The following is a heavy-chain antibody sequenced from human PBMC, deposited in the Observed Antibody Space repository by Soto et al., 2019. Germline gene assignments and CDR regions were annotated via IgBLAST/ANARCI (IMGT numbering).Heavy chain of an antibody. V-gene: IGHV3-73*01. CDR2: IRSKANSYAT. CDR3: TSPPVLTCCGGDCPSLSDYGMDV. J-gene: IGHJ6*02. D-gene: IGHD2-21*02. Sequence: GGSLRLSWAASGFTFSGSAMHWVRQASGKGMGWVGCIRSKANSYATAYAASVKGRITIPRDDTKNTAYLQMNSLKTEDTAVYYCTSPPVLTCCGGDCPSLSDYGMDVWGQGTTVTVSS. CDR1: GFTFSGSA.